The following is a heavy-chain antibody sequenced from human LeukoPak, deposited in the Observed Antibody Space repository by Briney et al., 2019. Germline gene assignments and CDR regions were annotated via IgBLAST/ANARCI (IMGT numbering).Heavy chain of an antibody. CDR3: ARRGITGTNSMGLNWFDP. CDR2: IYYSGST. Sequence: SETLSLTCTVSGGSISSSSYYWGWIRQPPGKGLEWIGSIYYSGSTYYNPSLKSRVTISVDTSKNQFSLKLSSVTAADTAVYYCARRGITGTNSMGLNWFDPWGQGTLVTVSS. D-gene: IGHD1-7*01. CDR1: GGSISSSSYY. J-gene: IGHJ5*02. V-gene: IGHV4-39*07.